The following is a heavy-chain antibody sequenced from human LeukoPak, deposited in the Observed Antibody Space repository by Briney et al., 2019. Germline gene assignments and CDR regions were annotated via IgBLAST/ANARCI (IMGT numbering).Heavy chain of an antibody. D-gene: IGHD2/OR15-2a*01. CDR2: IKSKTDGGTT. CDR3: TTDHGNSTHFYHFDY. Sequence: GGSLRLSCAASGFTVSNAWMKWVRQAPGKGLECVGRIKSKTDGGTTDYAAPVKGRFTVSRDDSRNTLVLQMDSLKSEDTAVYYCTTDHGNSTHFYHFDYWGQGTLVTVSS. V-gene: IGHV3-15*01. CDR1: GFTVSNAW. J-gene: IGHJ4*02.